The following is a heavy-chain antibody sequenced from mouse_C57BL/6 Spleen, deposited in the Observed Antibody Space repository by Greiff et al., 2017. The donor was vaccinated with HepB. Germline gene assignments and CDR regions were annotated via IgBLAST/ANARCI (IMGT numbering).Heavy chain of an antibody. D-gene: IGHD2-1*01. CDR2: IYPGDGDT. Sequence: QVQLQQSGAELVKPGASVKISCKASGYAFSSYWMNWVKQRPGKGLEWIGQIYPGDGDTNYNGKFKGKATLTADKSSSTAYMQLSSLTSEDSAVYFCAREEDGNYRDYWGQGTTLTVSS. V-gene: IGHV1-80*01. CDR1: GYAFSSYW. CDR3: AREEDGNYRDY. J-gene: IGHJ2*01.